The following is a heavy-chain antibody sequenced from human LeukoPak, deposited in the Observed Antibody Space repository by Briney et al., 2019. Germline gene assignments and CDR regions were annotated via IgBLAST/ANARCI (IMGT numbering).Heavy chain of an antibody. CDR1: GFTFSSYE. CDR3: ASTRLTYDFWSGPSGYGMDV. CDR2: ISSSGSTI. V-gene: IGHV3-48*03. Sequence: PGGSLRLSCAASGFTFSSYEMNWVRQAPGKGLEWVSYISSSGSTIYYADSVKGRFTISRDNAKNSLYLQMNSLRAEDTAVYYCASTRLTYDFWSGPSGYGMDVWGQGTTVTVSS. J-gene: IGHJ6*02. D-gene: IGHD3-3*01.